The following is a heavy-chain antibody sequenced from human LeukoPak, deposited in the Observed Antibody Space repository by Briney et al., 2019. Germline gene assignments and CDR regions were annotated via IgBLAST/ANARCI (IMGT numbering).Heavy chain of an antibody. CDR2: INPNSGGT. V-gene: IGHV1-2*02. CDR3: ARDRISTVVTFGGFDP. Sequence: ASVKVSCKASGYTFTGYYMHWVRQAPGQGLEWMGWINPNSGGTNYAQKLQGRVTMTTDTSTSTAYMELRSLRSDDTAVYYCARDRISTVVTFGGFDPWGQGTLVTVSS. CDR1: GYTFTGYY. J-gene: IGHJ5*02. D-gene: IGHD4-23*01.